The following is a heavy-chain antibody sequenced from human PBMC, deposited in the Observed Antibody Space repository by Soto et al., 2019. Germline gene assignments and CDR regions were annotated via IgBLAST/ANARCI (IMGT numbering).Heavy chain of an antibody. D-gene: IGHD1-26*01. CDR3: TTDRGSHRSYGMDV. CDR1: GFTFSNAW. V-gene: IGHV3-15*07. J-gene: IGHJ6*02. CDR2: IKSKTDGGTT. Sequence: EVQLVESGGGLVKPGGSLRLSCAASGFTFSNAWMNWVRQAPGKGLEWVGRIKSKTDGGTTDYAAPVKGRFTISRDDSKNTLYLQMNSLKTEYTAVYYCTTDRGSHRSYGMDVWGQGTTVTVSS.